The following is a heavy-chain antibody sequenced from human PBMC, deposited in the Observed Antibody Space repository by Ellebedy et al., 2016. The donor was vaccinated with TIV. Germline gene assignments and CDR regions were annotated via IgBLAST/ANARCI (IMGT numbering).Heavy chain of an antibody. CDR1: GASISTSY. CDR3: ARDRRRSYDD. J-gene: IGHJ4*02. CDR2: ISNTGRT. Sequence: MPSETLSLTCTVSGASISTSYWSWIRQTPGKGLEWIGYISNTGRTNYNPSLQSRVTISVDTSRNQLSLKLTSVTAADTPVYYCARDRRRSYDDWGQGTLITVSS. D-gene: IGHD3-10*01. V-gene: IGHV4-59*01.